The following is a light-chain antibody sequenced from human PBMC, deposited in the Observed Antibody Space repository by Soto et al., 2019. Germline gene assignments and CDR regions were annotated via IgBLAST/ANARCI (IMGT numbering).Light chain of an antibody. CDR3: QQYGSSRWT. V-gene: IGKV3-20*01. CDR1: QSVSGSY. Sequence: EIVLTQSPGTLSLSPGERATLSCRASQSVSGSYLAWYQQRPGQAPRLLIYGASSRATRIPDRFSGSGSGTDFTLTITRLEPEDFAVYYCQQYGSSRWTFGRGTKVEIK. J-gene: IGKJ1*01. CDR2: GAS.